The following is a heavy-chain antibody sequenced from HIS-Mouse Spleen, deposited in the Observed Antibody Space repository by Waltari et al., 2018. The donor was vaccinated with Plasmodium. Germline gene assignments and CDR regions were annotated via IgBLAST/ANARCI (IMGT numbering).Heavy chain of an antibody. Sequence: EVQLVESGGGLVQPGGSLRLSCAASGFTFSSYWMSWVRQATGKGLGWGDNIKQEGSEKYYVDSVKGRFTISRDNAKNSLYLQMNSLRAEDTAVYYCASSWYWYFDLWGRGTLVTVSS. J-gene: IGHJ2*01. CDR2: IKQEGSEK. V-gene: IGHV3-7*01. D-gene: IGHD6-13*01. CDR1: GFTFSSYW. CDR3: ASSWYWYFDL.